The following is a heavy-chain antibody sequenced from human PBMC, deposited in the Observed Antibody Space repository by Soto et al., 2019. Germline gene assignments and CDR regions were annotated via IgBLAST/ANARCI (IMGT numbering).Heavy chain of an antibody. V-gene: IGHV3-21*01. D-gene: IGHD6-6*01. CDR1: GFTFSSYS. Sequence: GSLRLSCAASGFTFSSYSMNWVRQAPGKGLEWVSSISSSSSYIYYADSVKGRFTISRDNAKNSLYLQMNSLRAEDTAVYYCAREVPDFFYSSSSRYGMDVWGQGTTVTVSS. CDR2: ISSSSSYI. J-gene: IGHJ6*02. CDR3: AREVPDFFYSSSSRYGMDV.